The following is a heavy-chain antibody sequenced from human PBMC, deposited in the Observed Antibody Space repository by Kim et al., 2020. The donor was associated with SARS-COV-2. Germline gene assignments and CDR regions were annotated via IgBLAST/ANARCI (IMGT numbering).Heavy chain of an antibody. CDR2: ISYDGSNK. D-gene: IGHD2-2*01. CDR1: GFTFSSYG. J-gene: IGHJ5*02. Sequence: GGSLRLSCAASGFTFSSYGMHWVRQAPGKGLEWVAVISYDGSNKYYADSVKGRFTISRDNSKNTLYLQMNSLRAEDTAVYYCAKVDCSSTSCSHNWFDLWGQGTLVTVSS. CDR3: AKVDCSSTSCSHNWFDL. V-gene: IGHV3-30*18.